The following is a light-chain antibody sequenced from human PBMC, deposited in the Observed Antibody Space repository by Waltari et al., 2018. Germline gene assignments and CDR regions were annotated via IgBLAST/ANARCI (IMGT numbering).Light chain of an antibody. CDR1: SSDVGGYNY. V-gene: IGLV2-14*03. J-gene: IGLJ1*01. Sequence: QSALTQPASVSGSPGQSITIPCTGTSSDVGGYNYVAWYQQHPGHAPKLMIYDVSNRPSGVSNRFSGSKSGNTASLTISGLQAEDEADYYCSSYTSSSTLKVFGTGTKVTVL. CDR2: DVS. CDR3: SSYTSSSTLKV.